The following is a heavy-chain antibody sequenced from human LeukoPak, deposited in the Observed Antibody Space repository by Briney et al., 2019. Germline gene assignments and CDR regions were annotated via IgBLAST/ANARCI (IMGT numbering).Heavy chain of an antibody. Sequence: SETLSLTCTVSGGSISSYYWSWIRQPAGKGLEWIGRIYTSGSTNYNPSLKSRVTMTVDTSKNQFSLKLSSVTAADTAVYYCARWGFYDSSGYLAYWGQGTLVTVSS. CDR3: ARWGFYDSSGYLAY. D-gene: IGHD3-22*01. CDR1: GGSISSYY. V-gene: IGHV4-4*07. J-gene: IGHJ4*02. CDR2: IYTSGST.